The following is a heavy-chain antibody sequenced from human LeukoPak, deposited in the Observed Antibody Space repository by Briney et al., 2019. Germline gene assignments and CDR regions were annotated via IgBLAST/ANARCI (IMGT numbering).Heavy chain of an antibody. CDR3: ATGGHYYDSSDYYYAFDY. CDR1: GFTVSSKY. J-gene: IGHJ4*02. D-gene: IGHD3-22*01. CDR2: IYSGGST. Sequence: GGSLRLSCAASGFTVSSKYMSWVRQAPGKGLEWVSIIYSGGSTDYADSVKGRFTISRDNSKNTLYLQMNSLTAEDTAVYYCATGGHYYDSSDYYYAFDYWGQGTLVTASS. V-gene: IGHV3-66*01.